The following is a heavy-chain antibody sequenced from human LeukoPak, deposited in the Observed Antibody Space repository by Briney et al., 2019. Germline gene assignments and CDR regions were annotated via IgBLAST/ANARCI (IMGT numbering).Heavy chain of an antibody. CDR3: ARHDRWLAYYFDY. D-gene: IGHD5-12*01. CDR1: GYSFTSYW. Sequence: GESLKISCKGSGYSFTSYWIGWVRQMPGKGLEWMGIIYPGDSNPRYSPSFQGQVTISADKSISTACLQWSSLKASDTAMYYCARHDRWLAYYFDYWGQGTLVTVSS. V-gene: IGHV5-51*01. J-gene: IGHJ4*02. CDR2: IYPGDSNP.